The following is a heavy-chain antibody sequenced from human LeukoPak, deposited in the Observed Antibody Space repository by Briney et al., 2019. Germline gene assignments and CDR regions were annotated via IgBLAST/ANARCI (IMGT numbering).Heavy chain of an antibody. CDR2: INGNGVT. CDR3: VRDELRTTYRFSWDP. CDR1: GGSIGFYF. Sequence: SETLSLTCTVSGGSIGFYFWSWIRQSAGKGLEWIGRINGNGVTNNNPSLKSRVTMSVDTSKSQFSLNLRSVTAADTSVYYCVRDELRTTYRFSWDPWGQGILVTV. D-gene: IGHD3-16*02. J-gene: IGHJ5*02. V-gene: IGHV4-4*07.